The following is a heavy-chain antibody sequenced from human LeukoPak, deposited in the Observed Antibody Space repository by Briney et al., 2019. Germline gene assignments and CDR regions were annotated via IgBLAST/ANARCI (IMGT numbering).Heavy chain of an antibody. CDR1: GGSISSSSYY. CDR3: ARQQRWYSSGWFPYYFDY. V-gene: IGHV4-39*01. Sequence: TPSETLSLTCTVSGGSISSSSYYWGWIRQPPGKGLEWIGSIYYSGSTYYNPSLKSRVTISVDTSKNQFSLKLSSVTAADTAVYYCARQQRWYSSGWFPYYFDYWGQGTLVTVS. CDR2: IYYSGST. D-gene: IGHD6-19*01. J-gene: IGHJ4*02.